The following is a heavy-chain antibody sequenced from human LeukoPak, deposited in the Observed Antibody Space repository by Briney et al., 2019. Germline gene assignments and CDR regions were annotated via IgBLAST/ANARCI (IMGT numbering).Heavy chain of an antibody. D-gene: IGHD1-26*01. CDR1: GFTFSSYP. V-gene: IGHV3-30-3*01. CDR2: ISYDGSNK. CDR3: AREFGSDGGY. Sequence: GRSLRLSCAASGFTFSSYPMHWVRQAPGKGLEWVAIISYDGSNKYYADSVKGRFTISRDNAKNSLFLQMNSLRAEDTAVYYCAREFGSDGGYWGLGTLVTVSS. J-gene: IGHJ4*02.